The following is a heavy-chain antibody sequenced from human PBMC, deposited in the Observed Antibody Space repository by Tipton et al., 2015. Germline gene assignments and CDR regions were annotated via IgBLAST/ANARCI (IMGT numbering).Heavy chain of an antibody. D-gene: IGHD3-9*01. V-gene: IGHV4-39*07. CDR2: INHSGST. CDR3: ARGLSALRYFVYQGAFDI. Sequence: TLSLTCTVSGGSIVTSVYYWGWIRQPPGKGLEWIGEINHSGSTNYNPSLKSRVTISIDTSKNQFSLKLSSVTAADTAVYYCARGLSALRYFVYQGAFDIWGQGTMVTVSS. J-gene: IGHJ3*02. CDR1: GGSIVTSVYY.